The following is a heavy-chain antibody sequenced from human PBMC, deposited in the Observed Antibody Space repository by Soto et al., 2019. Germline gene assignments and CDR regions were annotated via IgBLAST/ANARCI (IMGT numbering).Heavy chain of an antibody. CDR3: ARGSSTSPNDAFDI. CDR1: GYTFTSYG. V-gene: IGHV1-18*01. J-gene: IGHJ3*02. Sequence: ASVKVSCKASGYTFTSYGISWVRQAPGQGLERMGWISAYNGNTNYAQKLQGRVTMTTDTSTSTAYMELRSLRSDDTAVYYCARGSSTSPNDAFDIWGQGTMVTVSS. D-gene: IGHD2-2*01. CDR2: ISAYNGNT.